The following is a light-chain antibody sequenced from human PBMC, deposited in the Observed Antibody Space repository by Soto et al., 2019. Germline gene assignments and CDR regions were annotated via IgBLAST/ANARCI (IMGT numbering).Light chain of an antibody. CDR3: ETWDFNTRV. CDR1: SGHSSYI. Sequence: QPVLTQSSSASASLGSSVKLTCTLSSGHSSYIIAWHQQQPRKAPRYLMKLEGSGSYNKGSEVPDRFSGSSSGADRYLTISNLQFEEEADYYCETWDFNTRVFGGGTKLTVL. J-gene: IGLJ3*02. CDR2: LEGSGSY. V-gene: IGLV4-60*02.